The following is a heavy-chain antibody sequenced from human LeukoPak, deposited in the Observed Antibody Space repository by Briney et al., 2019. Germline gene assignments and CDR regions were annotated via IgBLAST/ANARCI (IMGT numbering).Heavy chain of an antibody. CDR1: GFTFTSYP. J-gene: IGHJ4*02. V-gene: IGHV3-23*01. CDR2: ISNSGGAT. Sequence: GGSLRLSCAAPGFTFTSYPMMWVRQAPGKGLEWVSAISNSGGATYYADSVKGRFTISRDNSNDTLYLQLNSLRAEDTAIYYCAKDRGYWGQGTLVTVSS. CDR3: AKDRGY.